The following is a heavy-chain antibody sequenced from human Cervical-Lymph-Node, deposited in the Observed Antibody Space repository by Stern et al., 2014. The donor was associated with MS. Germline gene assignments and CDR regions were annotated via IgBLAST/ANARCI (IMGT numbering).Heavy chain of an antibody. CDR2: IFPGASDN. D-gene: IGHD4-11*01. J-gene: IGHJ6*02. Sequence: EVQLVQSGAEVKKPGESLKISCKGSGYSFTSHWIGWGRQMPGKGLEWMGMIFPGASDNSYRPAFQGQVPILTHNTLNNPYPPRSSLKASAPAIYYCARHQTDYKGRDYYYYGMDVWGQGTTVTVSS. V-gene: IGHV5-51*01. CDR3: ARHQTDYKGRDYYYYGMDV. CDR1: GYSFTSHW.